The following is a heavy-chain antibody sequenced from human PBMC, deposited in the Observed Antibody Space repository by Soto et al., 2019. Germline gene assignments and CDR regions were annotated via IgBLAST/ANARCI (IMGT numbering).Heavy chain of an antibody. Sequence: EVQLLDSGGGLVQPGGSLRLSCVASGFTFSSYDMTWVRQAPGKGLEWVSSFSFYGRRDNTYYADSVKGRFTISRDNFRNTVYLQMDNLRVEDTAVYYCAKSLYYDNGGPNDQWGQGTVVTVSS. D-gene: IGHD3-3*01. CDR2: FSFYGRRDNT. CDR3: AKSLYYDNGGPNDQ. J-gene: IGHJ4*02. CDR1: GFTFSSYD. V-gene: IGHV3-23*01.